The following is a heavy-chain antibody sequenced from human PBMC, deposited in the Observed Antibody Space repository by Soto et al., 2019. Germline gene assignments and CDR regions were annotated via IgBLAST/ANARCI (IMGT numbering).Heavy chain of an antibody. V-gene: IGHV3-33*01. Sequence: QVQLVESGGGVVQPGRSLRLSCAASGFTFSSYGMHWVRQAPGKGLEWVAVIWYDGSNKYYADSVKGRFTISRDNSKNTLYLQMNSLRAEDTAVYYCAREMCWGTVSVTRLDYWGQGNLVTGSS. D-gene: IGHD3-16*01. CDR1: GFTFSSYG. J-gene: IGHJ4*02. CDR2: IWYDGSNK. CDR3: AREMCWGTVSVTRLDY.